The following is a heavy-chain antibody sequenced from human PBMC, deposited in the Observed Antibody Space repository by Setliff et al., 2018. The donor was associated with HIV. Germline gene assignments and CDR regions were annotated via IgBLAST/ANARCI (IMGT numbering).Heavy chain of an antibody. Sequence: SDTLSLTCAVYGGSFGGYSWSWIRQPPGKGLEWIGEINHSGSTNYNPSLKSRVTISVDTSKSQFSLKLTSVTAADTALYYCATHRRELGLHYWGQGTLVTVSS. V-gene: IGHV4-34*01. CDR2: INHSGST. J-gene: IGHJ4*02. CDR3: ATHRRELGLHY. CDR1: GGSFGGYS. D-gene: IGHD7-27*01.